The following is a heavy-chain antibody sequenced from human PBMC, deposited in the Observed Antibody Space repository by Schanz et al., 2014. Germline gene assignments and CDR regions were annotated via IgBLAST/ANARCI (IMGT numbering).Heavy chain of an antibody. V-gene: IGHV3-30*03. CDR3: AATTILAD. Sequence: VQLVESGGGVVQPGTSLRLSCTISGFSFSRYGMHWVRQAPGKGLEWVAVISSDETVTYYVDSVKGRFTISRDNAKSSLYLQMNSLRDEDTAVYYCAATTILADWGQGTLVAVSS. D-gene: IGHD3-3*01. J-gene: IGHJ4*02. CDR2: ISSDETVT. CDR1: GFSFSRYG.